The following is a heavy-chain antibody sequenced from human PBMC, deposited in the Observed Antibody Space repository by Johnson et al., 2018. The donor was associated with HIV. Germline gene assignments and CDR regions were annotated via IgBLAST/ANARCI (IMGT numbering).Heavy chain of an antibody. J-gene: IGHJ3*02. D-gene: IGHD1-26*01. CDR3: ARGAANDAFDI. CDR1: GFTVSSNY. V-gene: IGHV3-66*01. Sequence: VQLVESGGGVVRPWGSLRLSCAASGFTVSSNYMSWVRQAPGKGLEWVSVIYSGGSTYYADSVKGRFTISRDNSKNTLYLQINSLRAEDTAVYYCARGAANDAFDIWGQGTMVTVSS. CDR2: IYSGGST.